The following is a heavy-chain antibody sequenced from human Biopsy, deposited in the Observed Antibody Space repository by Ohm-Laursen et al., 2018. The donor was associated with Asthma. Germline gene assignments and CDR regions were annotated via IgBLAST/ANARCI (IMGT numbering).Heavy chain of an antibody. CDR3: ARAVDYSHYYGIDV. J-gene: IGHJ6*02. CDR2: ISVYNGNT. Sequence: ASVKVSCKTSSYTFNSAGITWVRQAPGQGLEWMGWISVYNGNTKVAQRLQDRVTMITDTSTSTAYVELRSLRSDDTAVYFCARAVDYSHYYGIDVWGQGTTVTVS. V-gene: IGHV1-18*01. D-gene: IGHD3-10*01. CDR1: SYTFNSAG.